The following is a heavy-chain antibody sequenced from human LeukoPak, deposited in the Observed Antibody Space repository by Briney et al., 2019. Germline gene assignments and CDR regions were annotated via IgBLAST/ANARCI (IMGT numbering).Heavy chain of an antibody. V-gene: IGHV3-53*01. CDR2: ISGSGGST. CDR1: GFTVSSNY. J-gene: IGHJ4*02. Sequence: GGSLRLSCAASGFTVSSNYMSWVRQAPGKGLEWVSAISGSGGSTYYADSVKGRFTISRDNSKNTLYLQMNSLRAEDTAVYYCARVGYDSSGIDYWGQGTLVTVSS. D-gene: IGHD3-22*01. CDR3: ARVGYDSSGIDY.